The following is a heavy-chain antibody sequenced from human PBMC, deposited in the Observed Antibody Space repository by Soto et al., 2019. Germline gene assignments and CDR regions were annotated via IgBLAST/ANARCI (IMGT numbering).Heavy chain of an antibody. CDR1: GGTFSSYA. J-gene: IGHJ5*02. CDR2: IIPIFGTA. V-gene: IGHV1-69*06. D-gene: IGHD2-2*01. CDR3: ARGGYCSSTSCYLARVTMTNWFDP. Sequence: VASVKVSCKASGGTFSSYAISWVRQAPGQGLEWMGGIIPIFGTANYAQKFQGRVTITADKSTSTAYMELSSLRSEDTAVYYCARGGYCSSTSCYLARVTMTNWFDPWGQGTLVTGLL.